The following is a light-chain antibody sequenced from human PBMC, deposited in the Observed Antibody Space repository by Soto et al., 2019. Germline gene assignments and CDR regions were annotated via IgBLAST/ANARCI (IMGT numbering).Light chain of an antibody. J-gene: IGLJ2*01. Sequence: QSALTQPASVSGSPGQSITISCTGTSSDVGGYNYVSWYQQHPGKAPKLMIYEVSNRPSGVSNRFSGSNSGNTASLTISGLQAEEEADYYCSSYTSSSTLVFGGGPQLTVL. CDR3: SSYTSSSTLV. CDR2: EVS. V-gene: IGLV2-14*01. CDR1: SSDVGGYNY.